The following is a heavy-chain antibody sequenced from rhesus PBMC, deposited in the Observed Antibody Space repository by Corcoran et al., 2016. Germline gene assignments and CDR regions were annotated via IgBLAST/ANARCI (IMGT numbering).Heavy chain of an antibody. D-gene: IGHD3-16*01. V-gene: IGHV4-173*01. Sequence: QLQLQASGPGLVKPSETLSLTCPVSGGSIRSHYWSWIRQPPGKGLEGIGSISGSGGSTDYNPSLKSRVTISTDTSKNQFSLKLSSVTAADTAVYYCARYLYYYSGSSDYWGQGVLVTVSS. CDR2: ISGSGGST. CDR3: ARYLYYYSGSSDY. CDR1: GGSIRSHY. J-gene: IGHJ4*01.